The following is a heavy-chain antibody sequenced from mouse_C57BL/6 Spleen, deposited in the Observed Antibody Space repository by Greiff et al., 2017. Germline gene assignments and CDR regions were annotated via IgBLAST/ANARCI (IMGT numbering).Heavy chain of an antibody. CDR1: GYAFTNYL. CDR3: ARSGYYGSSVGY. CDR2: INPGSGGT. D-gene: IGHD1-1*01. V-gene: IGHV1-54*01. Sequence: LVESGAELVRPGTSVKVSCKASGYAFTNYLIEWVKQRPGQGLEWIGVINPGSGGTNYNEKFKGKATLTADKSSSTAYMQLSSLTSEDSAVYFCARSGYYGSSVGYGGQGTTLTVSS. J-gene: IGHJ2*01.